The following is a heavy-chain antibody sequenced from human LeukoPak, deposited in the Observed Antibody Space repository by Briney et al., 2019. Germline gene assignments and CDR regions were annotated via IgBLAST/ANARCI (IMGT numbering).Heavy chain of an antibody. J-gene: IGHJ1*01. CDR2: VSGSGGDT. CDR3: ATFLAIVTARDSLYFQH. Sequence: GGSLRLSCAASGFTFSNYAMSWVRQAPGKGLEWVSGVSGSGGDTYHAESVKGRFTISRDNSKNTLHLQMNSLRAEDTAVYYCATFLAIVTARDSLYFQHWGQGTLVTVSS. CDR1: GFTFSNYA. D-gene: IGHD3-3*02. V-gene: IGHV3-23*01.